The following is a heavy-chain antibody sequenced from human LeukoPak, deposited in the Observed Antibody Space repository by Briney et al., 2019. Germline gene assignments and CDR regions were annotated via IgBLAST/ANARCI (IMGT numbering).Heavy chain of an antibody. Sequence: ASVKVSCKASGYDFINYGISWVRQAPGQGLEWMGWRSIYNGNTDYKLQGRVTITTDTSTSTAYMEVRSLRSDDTAVYYCARGGPFPSSSSSREYYLDYWGQGTLVTVSS. V-gene: IGHV1-18*01. CDR3: ARGGPFPSSSSSREYYLDY. CDR1: GYDFINYG. J-gene: IGHJ4*02. CDR2: RSIYNGNT. D-gene: IGHD6-6*01.